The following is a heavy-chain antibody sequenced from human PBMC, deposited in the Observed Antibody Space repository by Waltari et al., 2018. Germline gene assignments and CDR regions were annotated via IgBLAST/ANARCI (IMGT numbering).Heavy chain of an antibody. CDR3: ARDQYGESFYYAMNV. D-gene: IGHD1-26*01. J-gene: IGHJ6*02. Sequence: QEKLVESGGGVVQSGRSLRLYCAASGFRFKSYRLHWVRQAPGKGLEWVAVRWYDGSKKYYADSVKGRFDISRDNSKNTLYLQMDSLRAEDTAVYFCARDQYGESFYYAMNVWGQGTAVTVSS. V-gene: IGHV3-33*01. CDR1: GFRFKSYR. CDR2: RWYDGSKK.